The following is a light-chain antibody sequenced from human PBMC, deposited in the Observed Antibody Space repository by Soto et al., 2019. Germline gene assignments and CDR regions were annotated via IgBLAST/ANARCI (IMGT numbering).Light chain of an antibody. CDR3: QHYGTSAL. J-gene: IGKJ3*01. Sequence: EIVLTQSPGTLSLSPGERATLSCRASQSVSDMYLAWYQQKPGQSPRLLIYASNSATGIPDRFSGSGSGTDFTLTISRLEPEVVALYYCQHYGTSALFGPGTKVEIK. CDR1: QSVSDMY. CDR2: AS. V-gene: IGKV3-20*01.